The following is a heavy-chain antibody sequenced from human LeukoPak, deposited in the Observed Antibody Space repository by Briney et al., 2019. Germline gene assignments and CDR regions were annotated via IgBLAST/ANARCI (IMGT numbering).Heavy chain of an antibody. Sequence: GASVKVSCKASGYTFTGYYMHWVRQAPGQGLEWMGWINPNSGGTNYAQKFQGRVTMTRDTSISTAYMELSRLRSDDTAVYYCARDVRCYYDSSGYCGYWGQGTLVTVSS. CDR1: GYTFTGYY. CDR2: INPNSGGT. V-gene: IGHV1-2*02. J-gene: IGHJ4*02. CDR3: ARDVRCYYDSSGYCGY. D-gene: IGHD3-22*01.